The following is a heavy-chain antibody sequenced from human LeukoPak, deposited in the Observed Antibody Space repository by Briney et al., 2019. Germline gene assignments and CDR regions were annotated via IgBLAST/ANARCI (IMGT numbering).Heavy chain of an antibody. Sequence: GASVKVSCKASGYTFTGYYMHWVRQAPGQGLEWMGWINPNSGGTNYAQKFQGRVTMTRDTSISTAYMELSRLRSDDTAVYYCARVYIYYYYYMDVWGKGTTVTVSS. V-gene: IGHV1-2*02. J-gene: IGHJ6*03. CDR2: INPNSGGT. CDR3: ARVYIYYYYYMDV. D-gene: IGHD3-10*01. CDR1: GYTFTGYY.